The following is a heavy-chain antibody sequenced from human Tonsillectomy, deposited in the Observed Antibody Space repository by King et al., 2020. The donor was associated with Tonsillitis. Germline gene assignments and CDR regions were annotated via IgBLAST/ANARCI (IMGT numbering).Heavy chain of an antibody. CDR1: GGTFSSYA. CDR2: IIPIFGTA. D-gene: IGHD3-22*01. CDR3: ARDPTYYYDSSGYYLNWYFDL. J-gene: IGHJ2*01. V-gene: IGHV1-69*06. Sequence: VQLVESGAEVKKPGSSVTVSCTASGGTFSSYAISWVRQAPGQGLEWMGGIIPIFGTANYAQKFQGRVTITADKSTSTAYMELSSLRSEDTAVYYCARDPTYYYDSSGYYLNWYFDLWGRGTLVTVSS.